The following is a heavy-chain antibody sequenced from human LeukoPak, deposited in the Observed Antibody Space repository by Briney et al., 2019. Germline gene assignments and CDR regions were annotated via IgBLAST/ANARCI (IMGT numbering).Heavy chain of an antibody. CDR1: GVTFRSDT. J-gene: IGHJ4*02. CDR3: AKSPYSSGWLHYY. Sequence: PGGSLRLSCAASGVTFRSDTLNWVRQAPGKGLEWVSSISSGSTYIYNADSVKGRFTISRDNAKNSLYLQMNSLRAEDTAVYYCAKSPYSSGWLHYYWGQGTLVTVSS. CDR2: ISSGSTYI. V-gene: IGHV3-21*04. D-gene: IGHD6-19*01.